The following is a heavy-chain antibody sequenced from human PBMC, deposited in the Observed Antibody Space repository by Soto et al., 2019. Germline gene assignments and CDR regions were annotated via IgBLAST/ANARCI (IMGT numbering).Heavy chain of an antibody. J-gene: IGHJ6*02. CDR3: ASTIHCTNGVCFLGATPYYYYYGMDV. CDR1: GGTFSSYA. V-gene: IGHV1-69*01. Sequence: QVQLVQSGAEVKKPGSSVKVSCKASGGTFSSYAISWVRQAPGQGLEWMGGIIPIFGTANYAQKFQGRVTITADESTSTAYMELSSLRSEDTAVYYCASTIHCTNGVCFLGATPYYYYYGMDVWGQGTTVTVSS. CDR2: IIPIFGTA. D-gene: IGHD2-8*01.